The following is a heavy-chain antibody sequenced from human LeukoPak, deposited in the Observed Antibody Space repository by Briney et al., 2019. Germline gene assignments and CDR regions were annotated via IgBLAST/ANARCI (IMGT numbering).Heavy chain of an antibody. CDR1: GFTVSRYA. Sequence: GGSLRSSSAAAGFTVSRYAMMWVRQATGTGLQWTSAIGDSGRNPYYADSVRGRFTISRDNSKNTLFLHMNSLRADDTAIYYCAKDPMVRGATYDYWGQGTLVTVSS. CDR3: AKDPMVRGATYDY. CDR2: IGDSGRNP. D-gene: IGHD3-10*01. V-gene: IGHV3-23*01. J-gene: IGHJ4*02.